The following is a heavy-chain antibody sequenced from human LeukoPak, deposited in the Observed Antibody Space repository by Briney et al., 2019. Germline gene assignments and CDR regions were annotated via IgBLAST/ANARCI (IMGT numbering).Heavy chain of an antibody. CDR2: IYPGDSET. J-gene: IGHJ6*02. D-gene: IGHD7-27*01. Sequence: GESLKISCKGSGYSFTTYWIGWVRQMPGKGLEWMGIIYPGDSETRYSPSFQGQVTISADKSITTAYLHWSSLKASDTAMYYCARLRGRWGGRYYYYYGMDVWGQGTTVTVSS. V-gene: IGHV5-51*01. CDR3: ARLRGRWGGRYYYYYGMDV. CDR1: GYSFTTYW.